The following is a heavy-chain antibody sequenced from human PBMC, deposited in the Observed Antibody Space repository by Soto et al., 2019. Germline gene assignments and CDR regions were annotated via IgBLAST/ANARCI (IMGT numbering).Heavy chain of an antibody. CDR2: ISGDSGRT. J-gene: IGHJ2*01. CDR3: AVSPNCGRDCSAATYWYFDI. D-gene: IGHD2-21*02. CDR1: GLTFGNYA. V-gene: IGHV3-23*01. Sequence: EVQLLESGGGLVQPGGSVRLYCAASGLTFGNYAMSWVRQAPGKGLERVSAISGDSGRTYYADSVKGRFTISRDNSKNTLYLQMKTLRAEDTAVYYCAVSPNCGRDCSAATYWYFDIWGRGTLVTVSS.